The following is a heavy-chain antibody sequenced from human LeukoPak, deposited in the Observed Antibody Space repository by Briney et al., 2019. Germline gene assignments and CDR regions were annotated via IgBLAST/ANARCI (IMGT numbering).Heavy chain of an antibody. V-gene: IGHV1-2*02. CDR3: ARQVHYYYYGMDV. CDR1: GYTFTGYY. J-gene: IGHJ6*02. Sequence: ASVKVSCKASGYTFTGYYMHWVRQAPGQGLDWMGWINPNTGGTNYAQKFQGRVTMTRDTSITTAYMELSGLRSDDTAVYYCARQVHYYYYGMDVWGQGTTVTVSS. CDR2: INPNTGGT. D-gene: IGHD2-2*01.